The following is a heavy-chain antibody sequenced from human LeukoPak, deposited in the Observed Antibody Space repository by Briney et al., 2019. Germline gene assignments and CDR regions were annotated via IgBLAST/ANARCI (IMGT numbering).Heavy chain of an antibody. CDR3: ASMVVGAGADY. D-gene: IGHD1-26*01. CDR2: INPNSGGT. Sequence: GASVNVSFTASGYTFTVYYMHWVRQAPGQGLEWMGRINPNSGGTNYAQKFQGRVTMTRDTSISTAYMELSRLRSDDTAVYYCASMVVGAGADYWGQGTLVTVSS. J-gene: IGHJ4*02. V-gene: IGHV1-2*06. CDR1: GYTFTVYY.